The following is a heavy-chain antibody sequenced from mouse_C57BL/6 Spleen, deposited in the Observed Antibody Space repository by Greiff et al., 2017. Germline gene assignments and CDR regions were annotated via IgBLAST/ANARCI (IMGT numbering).Heavy chain of an antibody. J-gene: IGHJ3*01. D-gene: IGHD1-1*01. CDR3: GSSYAAWFAY. CDR2: LRSKCSNYAP. V-gene: IGHV10-3*01. Sequence: EVTLMESGGGLVQPKGSLKLSCAASGFTFNTSAMHWVRQAPGKGLEWVARLRSKCSNYAPYYVDGVKAISTITRENSQSLLNLQRNNLKTENTAMYCCGSSYAAWFAYWGKGTLVTVSA. CDR1: GFTFNTSA.